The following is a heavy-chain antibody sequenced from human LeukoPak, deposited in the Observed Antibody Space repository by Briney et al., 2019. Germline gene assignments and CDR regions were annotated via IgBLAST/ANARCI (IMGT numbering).Heavy chain of an antibody. CDR1: GYTFTSYA. D-gene: IGHD6-13*01. CDR2: ISAYNGNT. V-gene: IGHV1-18*01. Sequence: ASVKVSCKASGYTFTSYAMNWVRRAPGQGLEWMGWISAYNGNTNYAQKLQGRVTMTTDTSTSTAYMELRSLRSDDTAVYYCARDSSWTDAFDIWGQGTMVTVSS. J-gene: IGHJ3*02. CDR3: ARDSSWTDAFDI.